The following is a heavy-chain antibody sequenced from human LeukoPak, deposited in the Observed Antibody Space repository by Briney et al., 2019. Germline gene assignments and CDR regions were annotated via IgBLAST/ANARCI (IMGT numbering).Heavy chain of an antibody. CDR2: IYYSGNT. J-gene: IGHJ4*02. V-gene: IGHV4-39*07. CDR1: GGSISNYY. Sequence: SPSETLSLTCTVSGGSISNYYWGWIRQAPGKGLEWIGSIYYSGNTYYNSSLKSRVTISLDTSKNKFSLNLFSVTAADTAMYYCTRANVYGLIAYWGQGTLVTVSS. CDR3: TRANVYGLIAY. D-gene: IGHD3-10*01.